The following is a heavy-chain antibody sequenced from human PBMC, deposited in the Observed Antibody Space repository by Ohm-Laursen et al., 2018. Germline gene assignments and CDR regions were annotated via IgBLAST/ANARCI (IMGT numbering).Heavy chain of an antibody. V-gene: IGHV4-39*07. CDR1: GDSSSSSSYY. D-gene: IGHD4-17*01. CDR3: ARERLRMKNAFDI. CDR2: MYYSGST. J-gene: IGHJ3*02. Sequence: SETLSLTCSVSGDSSSSSSYYWGWIRQPPGKGLEWIASMYYSGSTYHNPSLKSRVTISVDTSKNQFSLKLSSVTAADTAVYYCARERLRMKNAFDIWGQGTMVTVSS.